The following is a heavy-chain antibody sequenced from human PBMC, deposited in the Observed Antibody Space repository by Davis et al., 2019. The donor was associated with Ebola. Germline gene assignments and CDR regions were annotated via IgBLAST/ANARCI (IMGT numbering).Heavy chain of an antibody. J-gene: IGHJ5*02. CDR3: AKDPGAGTGWFDP. Sequence: PGGSLRLSCAASGFTFSSYGMHWVRQAPGKGLEWVAVISYDGSNKYYADSVKGRFTISRNNSKNTLYLQMNSLRAEDTAVYYCAKDPGAGTGWFDPWGQGTLVTVSS. D-gene: IGHD6-19*01. CDR2: ISYDGSNK. CDR1: GFTFSSYG. V-gene: IGHV3-30*18.